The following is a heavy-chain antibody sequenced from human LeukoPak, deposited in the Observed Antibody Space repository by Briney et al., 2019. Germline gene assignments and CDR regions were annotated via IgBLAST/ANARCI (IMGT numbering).Heavy chain of an antibody. Sequence: GASVKVSCKASGYTFTCYYMHWVRQAPRQGLEWMGRINPNSGGTNYAQKFQGRVTMTRDTSISTAYMELSRLRSDDTAVYYCARGTSGYYLGAPNYWGQGTLVTVSS. CDR3: ARGTSGYYLGAPNY. CDR2: INPNSGGT. J-gene: IGHJ4*02. D-gene: IGHD3-22*01. CDR1: GYTFTCYY. V-gene: IGHV1-2*06.